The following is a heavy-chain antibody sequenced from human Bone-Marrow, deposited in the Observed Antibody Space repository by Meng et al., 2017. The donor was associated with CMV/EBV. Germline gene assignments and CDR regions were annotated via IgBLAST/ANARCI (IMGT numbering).Heavy chain of an antibody. CDR1: GFTFSDYY. Sequence: GGSLRLSCAASGFTFSDYYMSWIRQAPGKGLEWVSYTSSSASTIYYADSVKGRFTISRDNAKNSLYLQMNSLRAEDTAVYYCARVEISRQAYGLDVWVQGTTVTVSS. CDR3: ARVEISRQAYGLDV. D-gene: IGHD1-1*01. V-gene: IGHV3-11*04. CDR2: TSSSASTI. J-gene: IGHJ6*02.